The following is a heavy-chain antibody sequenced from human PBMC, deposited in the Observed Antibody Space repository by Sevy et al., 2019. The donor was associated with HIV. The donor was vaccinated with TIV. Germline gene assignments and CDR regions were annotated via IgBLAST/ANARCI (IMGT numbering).Heavy chain of an antibody. J-gene: IGHJ5*02. D-gene: IGHD3-3*01. V-gene: IGHV4-59*13. Sequence: ETLSLTCSVSGGSMRNFYWSWIRQPPGKGLEWIGNIYYSGSTNYNPSLKSRVTMSVDTSKNQFSLKLSSVTAADTAVYYCARSGFLEWAGSTRGPRNWFDPWGQGTLVTVSS. CDR3: ARSGFLEWAGSTRGPRNWFDP. CDR2: IYYSGST. CDR1: GGSMRNFY.